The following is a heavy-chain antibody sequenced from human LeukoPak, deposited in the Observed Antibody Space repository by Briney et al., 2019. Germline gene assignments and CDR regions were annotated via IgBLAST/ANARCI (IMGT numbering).Heavy chain of an antibody. CDR3: ARGQIRGVGLFDY. D-gene: IGHD3-16*01. J-gene: IGHJ4*01. CDR1: GGSISNSYYY. V-gene: IGHV4-39*07. CDR2: IYHSGST. Sequence: SETLSLTCTVSGGSISNSYYYWGWIRQPPGKGLEWIGSIYHSGSTYHNPSLKSRVTLSVDESKNQFSLKLSSVTAADTAVYYCARGQIRGVGLFDYWGHGTLVTVSS.